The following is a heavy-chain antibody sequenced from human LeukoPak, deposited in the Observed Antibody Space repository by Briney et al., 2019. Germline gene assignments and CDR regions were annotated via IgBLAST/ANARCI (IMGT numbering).Heavy chain of an antibody. CDR2: IKTKSEGGTT. CDR3: TTAPPGVY. CDR1: GFTLSNAW. V-gene: IGHV3-15*01. Sequence: GGSLRLSCAASGFTLSNAWMSWVRQAPGKGLEWVGRIKTKSEGGTTDYAAPVKGRFTLSRDDSKNTLYLQMNTLKTDDTALYYCTTAPPGVYWGQGTLVAVSS. J-gene: IGHJ4*02.